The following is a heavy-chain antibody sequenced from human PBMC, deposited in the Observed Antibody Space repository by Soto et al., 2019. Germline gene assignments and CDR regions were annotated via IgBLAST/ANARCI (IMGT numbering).Heavy chain of an antibody. Sequence: PSETLSLTCTVSGGSISSSSYYWGWIRQPPGKGLEWSGSIYYSGSTYYNPSLKSRVTISVDTSKNQFSLKLSSVTAADTAVYYCARHGRHSSGYYYFGYWGQGTLVTVSS. J-gene: IGHJ4*02. CDR2: IYYSGST. CDR3: ARHGRHSSGYYYFGY. V-gene: IGHV4-39*01. CDR1: GGSISSSSYY. D-gene: IGHD3-22*01.